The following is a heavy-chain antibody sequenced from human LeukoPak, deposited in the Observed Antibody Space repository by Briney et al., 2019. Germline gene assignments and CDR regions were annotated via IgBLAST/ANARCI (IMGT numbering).Heavy chain of an antibody. J-gene: IGHJ4*02. D-gene: IGHD2-15*01. CDR1: GYTFTSYY. CDR3: ARDRGELGYCSGGSCYRPYYFDY. CDR2: INPSGGST. Sequence: ASVKLSCKASGYTFTSYYMHWVRQATGQGLEWMGIINPSGGSTSYAQKFQGRVTMTRDTATSTVYMELSSLRSEDTAVYYCARDRGELGYCSGGSCYRPYYFDYWGQGTLVTVSS. V-gene: IGHV1-46*01.